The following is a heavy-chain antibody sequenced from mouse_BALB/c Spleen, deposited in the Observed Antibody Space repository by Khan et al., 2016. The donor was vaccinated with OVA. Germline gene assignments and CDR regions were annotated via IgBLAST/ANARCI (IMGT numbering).Heavy chain of an antibody. V-gene: IGHV2-6-1*01. CDR2: IRSDGST. J-gene: IGHJ4*01. CDR3: ARQPYYHYNIMNY. CDR1: GFSLTNYG. D-gene: IGHD2-10*01. Sequence: VKLLESGPGLAAPSQSLSITCTISGFSLTNYGVHWIRQPPGKGLEWLVVIRSDGSTTYNSALKSRLTITKDNSKSQIFLQMHSLRTDYAAIYFCARQPYYHYNIMNYWGQGTSVTVSS.